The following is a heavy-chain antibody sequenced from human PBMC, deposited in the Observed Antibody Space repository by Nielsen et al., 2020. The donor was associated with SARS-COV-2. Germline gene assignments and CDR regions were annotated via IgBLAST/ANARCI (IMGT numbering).Heavy chain of an antibody. CDR2: TNTDGSST. V-gene: IGHV3-74*01. J-gene: IGHJ6*02. D-gene: IGHD2-21*01. CDR3: AKRSLFSSNYYYGLDV. Sequence: GGSLKISCAASGFTFSSYWMYWVRQAPGKGLVWVSRTNTDGSSTNYADSVKGRFTVSRDNSKNTLYLQMNILRAEDTAVYYCAKRSLFSSNYYYGLDVWGQGTTVIVPS. CDR1: GFTFSSYW.